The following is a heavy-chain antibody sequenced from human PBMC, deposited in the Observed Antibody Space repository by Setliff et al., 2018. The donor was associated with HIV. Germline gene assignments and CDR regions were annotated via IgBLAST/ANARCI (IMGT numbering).Heavy chain of an antibody. CDR2: IYYSGHT. Sequence: SETLSLTCSVSGDSVSNGAYYRSWIRQHPGKGLEWIGHIYYSGHTHYNPSLKSRVSISVDASKNQFSLRLSSVTAADTAVYSCARASWFSSSSGDYYYMDVWGKGATVTVSS. V-gene: IGHV4-31*03. CDR3: ARASWFSSSSGDYYYMDV. D-gene: IGHD6-6*01. J-gene: IGHJ6*03. CDR1: GDSVSNGAYY.